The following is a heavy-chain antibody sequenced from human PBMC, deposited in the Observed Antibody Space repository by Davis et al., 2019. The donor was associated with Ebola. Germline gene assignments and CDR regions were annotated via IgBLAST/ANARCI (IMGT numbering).Heavy chain of an antibody. CDR2: IYHSGST. CDR1: GGSFSGYY. V-gene: IGHV4-34*01. J-gene: IGHJ5*02. CDR3: ARVRDIVVVPAAISGWFDP. D-gene: IGHD2-2*02. Sequence: SQTLSLTCAVYGGSFSGYYWSWIRQPPGKGLEWIGEIYHSGSTNYNPSLKSRVTISVDTSKNQFSLKLSSVTAADTAVYYCARVRDIVVVPAAISGWFDPWGQGTLVTVSS.